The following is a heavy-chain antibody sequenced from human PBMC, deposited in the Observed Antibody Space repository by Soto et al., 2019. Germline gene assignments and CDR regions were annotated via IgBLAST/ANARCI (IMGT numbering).Heavy chain of an antibody. CDR3: AKDLSRSPYYYYMDV. D-gene: IGHD2-15*01. CDR2: ISYDGSNK. J-gene: IGHJ6*03. V-gene: IGHV3-30*18. CDR1: GFTFSSYG. Sequence: GGSLRLSCAASGFTFSSYGMHWVRQAPGKGLEWVAVISYDGSNKYYADSVKGRFTISRDNSKNTLYLQMNSLRAEDTAMYYCAKDLSRSPYYYYMDVWGKGTTVTVSS.